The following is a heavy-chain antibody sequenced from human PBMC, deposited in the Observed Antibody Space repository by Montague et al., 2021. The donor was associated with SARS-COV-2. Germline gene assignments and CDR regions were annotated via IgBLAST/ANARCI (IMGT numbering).Heavy chain of an antibody. D-gene: IGHD1-1*01. CDR2: TYYRSKWYN. CDR1: GDSVSSNSAT. CDR3: TSGREGNYNVMDV. V-gene: IGHV6-1*01. J-gene: IGHJ6*02. Sequence: CAISGDSVSSNSATWNWVRQSPSRGLEWLGRTYYRSKWYNDYAVXLRGRVTINPDTSKNQFSLRLNSVTPEDTAIYYCTSGREGNYNVMDVWGQGTTVTVSS.